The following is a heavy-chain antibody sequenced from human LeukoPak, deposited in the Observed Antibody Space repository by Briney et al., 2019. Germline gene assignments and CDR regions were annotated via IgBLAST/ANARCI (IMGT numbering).Heavy chain of an antibody. J-gene: IGHJ5*02. CDR3: ASAGLGLDNWFDP. CDR1: GGSFSGYY. D-gene: IGHD3-16*01. V-gene: IGHV4-34*01. CDR2: INHSGST. Sequence: PSETLSLTCAVYGGSFSGYYWSWLRQPPGKGLEWIGEINHSGSTNYNTSLKSRVTISVDTSKNQFSLKLSSVTAADTAVYYCASAGLGLDNWFDPWGQGTLVTVSS.